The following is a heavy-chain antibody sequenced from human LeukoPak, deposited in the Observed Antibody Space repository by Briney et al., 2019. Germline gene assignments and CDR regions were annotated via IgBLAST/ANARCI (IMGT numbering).Heavy chain of an antibody. CDR2: INHSGST. J-gene: IGHJ6*03. CDR3: ASTPAFIAAAGKYYYYYYMDV. V-gene: IGHV4-34*01. Sequence: SETLLLTSCVSRGSIVRCYWRRIPRPPRMGRPGILGINHSGSTDYNPSLKSRVTISVDTSKNQFSLKLSSVTAADTAVYYCASTPAFIAAAGKYYYYYYMDVWGKGTTVTVSS. CDR1: RGSIVRCY. D-gene: IGHD6-13*01.